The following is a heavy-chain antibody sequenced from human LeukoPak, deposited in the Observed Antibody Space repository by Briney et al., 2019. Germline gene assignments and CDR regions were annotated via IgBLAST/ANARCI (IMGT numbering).Heavy chain of an antibody. Sequence: GGSLRLSCAASGFTFSDYNMNWLRQAPGKGLEWVSYITNSGSTIHYADSVRGRFTISRDNAKNSLYLQMNSLRAEDTAVYYCARSIGLTGGGVDVWGQGTTATVSS. J-gene: IGHJ6*02. CDR1: GFTFSDYN. V-gene: IGHV3-11*01. CDR3: ARSIGLTGGGVDV. CDR2: ITNSGSTI. D-gene: IGHD3-9*01.